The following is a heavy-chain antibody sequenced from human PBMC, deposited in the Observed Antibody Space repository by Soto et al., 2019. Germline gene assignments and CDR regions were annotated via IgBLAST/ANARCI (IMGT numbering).Heavy chain of an antibody. CDR2: INYRGTT. Sequence: QVQLQESGPGLVKPSQTLSLTCTVSGGPIINGDSYLNLLRQHPEKGLEWMGYINYRGTTNYSPALKSRIIISIETSKIQFSLRLTSVTAADTVVYYCARDAPGAAPYWGQGTLVTVSS. J-gene: IGHJ4*02. CDR1: GGPIINGDSY. CDR3: ARDAPGAAPY. V-gene: IGHV4-31*03. D-gene: IGHD6-13*01.